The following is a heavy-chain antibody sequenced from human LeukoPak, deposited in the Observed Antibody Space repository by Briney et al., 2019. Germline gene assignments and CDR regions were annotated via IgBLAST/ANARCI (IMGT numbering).Heavy chain of an antibody. D-gene: IGHD6-19*01. Sequence: PSETLSLTCAVYGGSFSGYYWSWIRQPPGKGLEWIGEINHSGSTNYNPSLKSRVTISVDTSKNQFSLKLSSVTAADTAVYYCARGSSSGWYGYWGQGTLVTVSS. CDR2: INHSGST. CDR3: ARGSSSGWYGY. CDR1: GGSFSGYY. J-gene: IGHJ4*02. V-gene: IGHV4-34*01.